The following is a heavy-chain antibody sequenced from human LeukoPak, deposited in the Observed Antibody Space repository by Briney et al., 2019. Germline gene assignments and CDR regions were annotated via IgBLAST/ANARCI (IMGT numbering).Heavy chain of an antibody. D-gene: IGHD2-15*01. CDR1: GYSFTNYW. J-gene: IGHJ4*02. V-gene: IGHV5-51*01. CDR3: ATSTGGGSFDY. Sequence: GESLKISCKGSGYSFTNYWIGWVRQMPGKGLECMGILYPGDSDARYGPSFQGQVTISADKSITTAYLRWSSLKASDTAMYYCATSTGGGSFDYWGQGTLVTVSS. CDR2: LYPGDSDA.